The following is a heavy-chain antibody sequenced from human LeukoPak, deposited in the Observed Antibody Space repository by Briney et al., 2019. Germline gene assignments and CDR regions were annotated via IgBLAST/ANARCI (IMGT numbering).Heavy chain of an antibody. CDR3: AKDARENDFWGGYQNY. V-gene: IGHV3-23*01. D-gene: IGHD3-3*01. Sequence: GGSLRLSCGASGFTFSNYAINWVRQAPGKGPEWVSAISASGGGTYYADSVKGRFTISRDNSKNTLYLQMNSLRAEDTAVYCCAKDARENDFWGGYQNYWGQGTLVTVSS. J-gene: IGHJ4*02. CDR1: GFTFSNYA. CDR2: ISASGGGT.